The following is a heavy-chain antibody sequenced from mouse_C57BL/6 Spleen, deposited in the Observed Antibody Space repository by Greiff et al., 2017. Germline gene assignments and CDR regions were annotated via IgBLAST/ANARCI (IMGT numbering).Heavy chain of an antibody. CDR3: AREGGTWYFDV. CDR2: ISYDGSN. D-gene: IGHD4-1*01. J-gene: IGHJ1*03. CDR1: GYSITSGYY. V-gene: IGHV3-6*01. Sequence: DVQLQESGPGLVKPSQSLSLTCSVTGYSITSGYYWNWIRQFPGNKLEWMGYISYDGSNNYNPSLKNRISITRDTSKNQFFLKLNSVTTEDTATYYCAREGGTWYFDVWGTGTTVTVSS.